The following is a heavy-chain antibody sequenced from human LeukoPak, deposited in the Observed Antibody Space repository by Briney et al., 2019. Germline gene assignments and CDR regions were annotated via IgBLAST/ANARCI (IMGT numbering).Heavy chain of an antibody. CDR2: IYYSGST. V-gene: IGHV4-39*01. Sequence: PSETLSLTCTVSGGPISSSSYYWGWIRQPPGKGLEWIGSIYYSGSTYYNPSLKSRVTISVDTSKNQFSLKLSSVTAADTAVYYCARRSMVRGVIIADYWGQGTLVTVSS. D-gene: IGHD3-10*01. CDR1: GGPISSSSYY. J-gene: IGHJ4*02. CDR3: ARRSMVRGVIIADY.